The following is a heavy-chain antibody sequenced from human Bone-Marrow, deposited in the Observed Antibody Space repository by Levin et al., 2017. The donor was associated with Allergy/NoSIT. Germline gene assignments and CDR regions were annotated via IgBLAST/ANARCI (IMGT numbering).Heavy chain of an antibody. V-gene: IGHV1-69*01. D-gene: IGHD1-20*01. CDR3: ARSQELYNWKFDY. J-gene: IGHJ4*02. CDR2: IIPMFGTT. CDR1: GDTFSYYA. Sequence: PGESLKISCKASGDTFSYYAISWVRQAPGQGLEWMGGIIPMFGTTNYAQKFQGRVTITADESTSTAHMELSSLRSEDTAVYYCARSQELYNWKFDYWGQGTLVTVSS.